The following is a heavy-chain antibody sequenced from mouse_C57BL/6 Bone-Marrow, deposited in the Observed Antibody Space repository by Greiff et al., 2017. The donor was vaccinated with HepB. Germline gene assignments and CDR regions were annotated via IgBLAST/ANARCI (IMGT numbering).Heavy chain of an antibody. CDR2: IWTGGGT. D-gene: IGHD3-2*02. Sequence: VQRVESGPGLVAPSQSLSITCTVSGFSLTSYAISWVRQPPGKGLEWLGVIWTGGGTNYNSALKSRLSISKDNSKSQVFLKMNSLQTDDTARYYCARNLGRQLRPSMDYWGQGTSVTVSS. V-gene: IGHV2-9-1*01. CDR1: GFSLTSYA. CDR3: ARNLGRQLRPSMDY. J-gene: IGHJ4*01.